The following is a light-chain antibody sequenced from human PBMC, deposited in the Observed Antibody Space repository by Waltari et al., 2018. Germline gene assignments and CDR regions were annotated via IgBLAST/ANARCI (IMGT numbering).Light chain of an antibody. J-gene: IGKJ5*01. V-gene: IGKV1-9*01. CDR3: QQLNSYPSIT. Sequence: DIQLTQSPSFLSASVGDRVTIPCRASQGISSYLAGYQQKPGKAPKLLIYAASTLQSGVPSRFSGSGSGTEFTLTISSLQPEDFATYYCQQLNSYPSITFGQGTRLEIK. CDR2: AAS. CDR1: QGISSY.